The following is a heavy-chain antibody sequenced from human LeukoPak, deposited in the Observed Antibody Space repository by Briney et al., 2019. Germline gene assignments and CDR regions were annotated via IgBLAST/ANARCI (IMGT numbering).Heavy chain of an antibody. CDR3: ARNPTSKTMSRDSFDI. CDR1: GYSISSGYY. CDR2: IYHSGST. V-gene: IGHV4-38-2*02. J-gene: IGHJ3*02. D-gene: IGHD3-10*02. Sequence: SETLSLTCTVSGYSISSGYYWGWIRQPPGKGLEWIGSIYHSGSTYYNPSLKSRVTISVDTPKNQFSLRLTSVTAADTAVYYCARNPTSKTMSRDSFDIWGQGTFVTVSS.